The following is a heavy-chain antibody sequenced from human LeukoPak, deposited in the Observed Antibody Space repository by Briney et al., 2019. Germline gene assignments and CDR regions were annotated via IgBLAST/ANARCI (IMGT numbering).Heavy chain of an antibody. V-gene: IGHV3-23*01. CDR1: GFTFSSYA. CDR3: AATDSGYSSSWYKNPLDY. CDR2: ISGSGGST. Sequence: GGSLRLSCAASGFTFSSYAMSWVRQAPGKGLEWVSAISGSGGSTYYADSVKGRFTISRDNSKNTLYLQMNSLRAEDTAVYYCAATDSGYSSSWYKNPLDYWGQGTLVTVSS. J-gene: IGHJ4*02. D-gene: IGHD6-13*01.